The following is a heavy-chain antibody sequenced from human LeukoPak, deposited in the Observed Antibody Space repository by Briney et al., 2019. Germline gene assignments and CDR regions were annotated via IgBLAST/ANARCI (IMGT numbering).Heavy chain of an antibody. CDR1: GYSISSGYY. Sequence: PSETLSLTCAVSGYSISSGYYWGWIRQPPGKGLEWIGNIYHSGSTYYNPSLKSRVTISVDTSKNQFSLKLSSVTAADTAVYDCAQQSLRSPDYWGQGTLVTVSS. V-gene: IGHV4-38-2*01. CDR3: AQQSLRSPDY. CDR2: IYHSGST. D-gene: IGHD3-16*01. J-gene: IGHJ4*02.